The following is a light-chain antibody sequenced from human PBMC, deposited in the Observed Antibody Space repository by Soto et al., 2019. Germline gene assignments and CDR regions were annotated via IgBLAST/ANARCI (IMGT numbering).Light chain of an antibody. Sequence: SYELTQPPSVSVSPGQTASITCSGDKLEEKYVCWYQQKPGQSPALVIYQDTKRPSGIPERFSGSNSGNTATLTISGTQAMDEAYYYCQAWDSSTYVFGSGTKLTVL. V-gene: IGLV3-1*01. CDR1: KLEEKY. J-gene: IGLJ1*01. CDR2: QDT. CDR3: QAWDSSTYV.